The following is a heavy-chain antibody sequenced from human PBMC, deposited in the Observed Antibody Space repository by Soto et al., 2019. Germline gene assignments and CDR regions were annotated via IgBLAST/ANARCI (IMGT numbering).Heavy chain of an antibody. Sequence: QVQLVESGGGVVQPGRSLRLSCAASGFTFSSYAMHWVRQAPGKGLEWVAVISYDGSNKYYADSVKGRFTISRDNSKNTLYLQMNSVRAEDTAVYYCARDIGLGYLPEGFDYWGQGTLVTVSS. CDR2: ISYDGSNK. J-gene: IGHJ4*02. CDR3: ARDIGLGYLPEGFDY. D-gene: IGHD2-2*01. V-gene: IGHV3-30-3*01. CDR1: GFTFSSYA.